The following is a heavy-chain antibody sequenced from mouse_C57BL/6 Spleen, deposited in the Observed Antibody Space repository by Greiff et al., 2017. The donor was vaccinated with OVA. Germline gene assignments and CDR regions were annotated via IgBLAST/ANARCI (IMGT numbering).Heavy chain of an antibody. CDR2: ISDGGSYT. CDR3: ARVITTVVATKREYYFDY. V-gene: IGHV5-4*01. CDR1: GFTFSSYA. Sequence: EVQLQESGGGLVKPGGSLKLSCAASGFTFSSYAMSWVRQTPEKRLEWVATISDGGSYTYYPDNVKGRFTISRDNAKNNLYLQMSHLKSEDTAMYYCARVITTVVATKREYYFDYWGQGTTLTVSS. J-gene: IGHJ2*01. D-gene: IGHD1-1*01.